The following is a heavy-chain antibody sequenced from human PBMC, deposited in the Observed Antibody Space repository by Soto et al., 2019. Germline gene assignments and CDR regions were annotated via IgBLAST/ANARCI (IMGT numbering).Heavy chain of an antibody. V-gene: IGHV4-31*03. CDR2: IYYSGST. Sequence: QVQLQESGPGLVKPSQTLSLTCTVSGGSISSGGYYWSWIRQHPGKGLEWIGYIYYSGSTYYNPSLRSRVTITVDTSKNQFSLKLSSVTAADTAVYYCASSITMVRGGHYYYYGMDVWGQGTTVTVSS. CDR1: GGSISSGGYY. J-gene: IGHJ6*02. CDR3: ASSITMVRGGHYYYYGMDV. D-gene: IGHD3-10*01.